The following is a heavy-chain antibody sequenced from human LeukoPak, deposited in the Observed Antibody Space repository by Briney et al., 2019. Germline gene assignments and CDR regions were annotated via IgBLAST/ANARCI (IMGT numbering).Heavy chain of an antibody. CDR3: GSASHYYGSGSYIPPFDY. J-gene: IGHJ4*02. CDR1: GGSFSGYY. Sequence: SETLSLTCAVYGGSFSGYYWSWIRQPPGKGLEWIGEINHSGSTNYNPSLKSRVTISVDTSKNQFSLRLSSVTAADTAVYYCGSASHYYGSGSYIPPFDYWGQGTLVTVSS. CDR2: INHSGST. D-gene: IGHD3-10*01. V-gene: IGHV4-34*01.